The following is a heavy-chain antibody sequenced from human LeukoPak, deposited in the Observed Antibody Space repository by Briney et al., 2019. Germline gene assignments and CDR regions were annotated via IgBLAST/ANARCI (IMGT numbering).Heavy chain of an antibody. J-gene: IGHJ6*03. CDR2: INHSGST. Sequence: SETLSLTCAVYGGSFSGYYWSWIRQPPGKGLEWIGEINHSGSTNYNPSLKSRVTISVDTSKNQFSLKLSSVTAAGTAVYYCARLGPKRYYYGSGSYPGGYMDVWGKGTTVTISS. CDR1: GGSFSGYY. CDR3: ARLGPKRYYYGSGSYPGGYMDV. D-gene: IGHD3-10*01. V-gene: IGHV4-34*01.